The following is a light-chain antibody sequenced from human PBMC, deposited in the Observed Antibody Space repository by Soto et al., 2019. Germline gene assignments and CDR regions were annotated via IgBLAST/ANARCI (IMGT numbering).Light chain of an antibody. CDR2: AAS. CDR1: QTISYY. J-gene: IGKJ1*01. V-gene: IGKV1-39*01. Sequence: DIQVAQSPSSLSASVGDRVTITCRASQTISYYLNWYQQKPGKAPKLLIFAASRLQSGVPSRFSASGSGTDFTLTISSLQPEDFAAYYCQQSYSLERWTFGQGTKVEIK. CDR3: QQSYSLERWT.